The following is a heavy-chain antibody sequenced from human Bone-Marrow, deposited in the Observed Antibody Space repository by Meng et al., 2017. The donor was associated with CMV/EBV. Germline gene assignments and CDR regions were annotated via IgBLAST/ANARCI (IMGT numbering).Heavy chain of an antibody. V-gene: IGHV3-23*01. Sequence: GESLKISCAASGFTFSSYAMSWARQAPGKGLEWVSVISGSGGSTYYADSVKGRFTISRDNAKNSLYLQMNSLRAEDTAVYYCARDPSIFGVGTDYWGQGTLVTVSS. J-gene: IGHJ4*02. CDR2: ISGSGGST. CDR1: GFTFSSYA. CDR3: ARDPSIFGVGTDY. D-gene: IGHD3-3*01.